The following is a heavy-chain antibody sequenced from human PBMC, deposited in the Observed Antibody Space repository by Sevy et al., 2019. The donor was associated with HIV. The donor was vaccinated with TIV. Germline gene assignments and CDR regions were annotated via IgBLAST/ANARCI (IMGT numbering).Heavy chain of an antibody. V-gene: IGHV3-23*01. Sequence: GGSLRFSCAASGLTFSNYVMSWVRQAPGKGLEWLSVISGSSGTTYAAESVKGRFTISRDNSKNTLYLHMSSLGAEDTAVYYCARNLSPSGAFDIWGQGTRVTVSS. CDR2: ISGSSGTT. J-gene: IGHJ3*02. CDR3: ARNLSPSGAFDI. D-gene: IGHD6-25*01. CDR1: GLTFSNYV.